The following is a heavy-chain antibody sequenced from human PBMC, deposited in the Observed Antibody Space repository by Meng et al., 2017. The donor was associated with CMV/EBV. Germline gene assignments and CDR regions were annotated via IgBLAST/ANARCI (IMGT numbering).Heavy chain of an antibody. Sequence: GESLKISCAASGFTVSSNYMSWVRQAPGKGLEWVSVIYSCGSTYYADSVKGRFTISRDNSKNTLYLQMNSLRAEDTAVYYCARGARGLVLRFLEWLSVDYWGQGTLVTVSS. CDR3: ARGARGLVLRFLEWLSVDY. CDR2: IYSCGST. J-gene: IGHJ4*02. D-gene: IGHD3-3*01. CDR1: GFTVSSNY. V-gene: IGHV3-66*03.